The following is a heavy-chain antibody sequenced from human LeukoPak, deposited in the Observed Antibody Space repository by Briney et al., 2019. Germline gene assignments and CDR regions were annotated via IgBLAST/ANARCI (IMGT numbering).Heavy chain of an antibody. D-gene: IGHD7-27*01. Sequence: GGSLRLSCAASGFTFSGFAMSWIRQAPGKGLEWVSSISRSGESTFCADSVRGRSTISRDNSKYTLYLQMNSPRAEDTAAYYCAKDGNWARFENWGQGTLVTVSS. J-gene: IGHJ4*02. V-gene: IGHV3-23*01. CDR1: GFTFSGFA. CDR3: AKDGNWARFEN. CDR2: ISRSGEST.